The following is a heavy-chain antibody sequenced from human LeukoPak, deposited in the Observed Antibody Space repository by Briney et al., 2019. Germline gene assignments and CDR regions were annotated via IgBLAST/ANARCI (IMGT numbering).Heavy chain of an antibody. V-gene: IGHV1-2*02. CDR3: AKDGSGTYYYYFDY. CDR2: INPNSGGT. D-gene: IGHD3-10*01. J-gene: IGHJ4*02. CDR1: GYTFTGYY. Sequence: ASVKVSCKASGYTFTGYYMHWVRQAPGQGLEWMGWINPNSGGTNYAQKFQGRVTMTRDTSISTAYMELSRLRSDDTAEYYCAKDGSGTYYYYFDYWGQGTLVTVSS.